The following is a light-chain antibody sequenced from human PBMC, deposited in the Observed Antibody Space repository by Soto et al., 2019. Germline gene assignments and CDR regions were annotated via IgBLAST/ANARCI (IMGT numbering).Light chain of an antibody. CDR2: EVS. CDR3: SSYTTSSTLV. CDR1: SSDVGGHNY. V-gene: IGLV2-14*01. Sequence: QSALTQPASVSGSPGQSITISCTGTSSDVGGHNYVSRYQQHPGIAPKLMISEVSNRPSGVSNRFSGSKSGNTASLTISGLQAEDEADYYCSSYTTSSTLVFGGGTKLTVL. J-gene: IGLJ2*01.